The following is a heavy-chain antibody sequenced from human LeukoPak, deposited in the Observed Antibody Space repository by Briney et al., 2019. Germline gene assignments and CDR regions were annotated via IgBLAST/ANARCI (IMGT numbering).Heavy chain of an antibody. D-gene: IGHD3-10*01. V-gene: IGHV1-2*02. CDR3: ARDRTRRWFGESHYGMDV. CDR2: INPNSGGT. Sequence: GASVKVSCKASGYTFTGYYMRWVRQAPGQGLEWMGWINPNSGGTNYAQKFQGRVTMTRDTSISTAYMELSRLRSDDTAVYYCARDRTRRWFGESHYGMDVWGQGTTVTVSS. J-gene: IGHJ6*02. CDR1: GYTFTGYY.